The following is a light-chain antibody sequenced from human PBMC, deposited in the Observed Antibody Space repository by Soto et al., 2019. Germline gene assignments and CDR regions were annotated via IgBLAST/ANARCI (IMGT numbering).Light chain of an antibody. V-gene: IGKV3-11*01. CDR2: DAS. CDR3: QQRTDRPPWT. J-gene: IGKJ1*01. Sequence: EIVLTQSPATLSLSPGEXATLSCRASQSIGLAIAWYQHKPGQAPRLLIFDASQRATGIPARFRGSGSGTDFTLSISSLEPEDFAVYYCQQRTDRPPWTFCQGTKVDIK. CDR1: QSIGLA.